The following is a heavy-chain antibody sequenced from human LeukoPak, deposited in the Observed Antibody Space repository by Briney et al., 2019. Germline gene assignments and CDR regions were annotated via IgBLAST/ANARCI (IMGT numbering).Heavy chain of an antibody. CDR2: ISAYNGNT. V-gene: IGHV1-18*01. CDR3: ARDPHKYYYGSGSYSGTHAFDY. CDR1: GYTFTSYG. J-gene: IGHJ4*02. Sequence: GASVKVSCKASGYTFTSYGISWVRQAPGQGLEWMGWISAYNGNTNYAQKLQGRVTMTTDTSTSTAYMELRSLRSDDTAVYYCARDPHKYYYGSGSYSGTHAFDYWGQGTLVTVSS. D-gene: IGHD3-10*01.